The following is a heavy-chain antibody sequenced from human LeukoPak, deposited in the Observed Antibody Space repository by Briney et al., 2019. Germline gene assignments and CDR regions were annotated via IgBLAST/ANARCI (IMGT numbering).Heavy chain of an antibody. J-gene: IGHJ6*02. Sequence: GESLKISCEGSGYSFSNYWIAWVRQMPGKGLELMGVIYPGGSDTRYSPSFQGQVTISADKSISSAYLQWSSLKASDTAMYYCARQSAGGPPSGSYKAPNYYYGMDVWGQGTTVTVSS. CDR2: IYPGGSDT. V-gene: IGHV5-51*01. CDR3: ARQSAGGPPSGSYKAPNYYYGMDV. D-gene: IGHD1-26*01. CDR1: GYSFSNYW.